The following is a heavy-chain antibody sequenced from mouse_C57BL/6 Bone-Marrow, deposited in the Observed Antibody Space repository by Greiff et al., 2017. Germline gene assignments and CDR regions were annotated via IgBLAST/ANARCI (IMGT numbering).Heavy chain of an antibody. Sequence: EVHLVESGGGLVQSGRSLRLSCATSGFTFSDFYMEWVRQAPGKGLEWIAASRNKANDYTTEYSASVKGQFIVSRDTSQSILYLQMNALRAEDTAIYYCARCGIYDGYYVGFAYWGQGTLVTVSA. CDR1: GFTFSDFY. J-gene: IGHJ3*01. CDR2: SRNKANDYTT. V-gene: IGHV7-1*01. D-gene: IGHD2-3*01. CDR3: ARCGIYDGYYVGFAY.